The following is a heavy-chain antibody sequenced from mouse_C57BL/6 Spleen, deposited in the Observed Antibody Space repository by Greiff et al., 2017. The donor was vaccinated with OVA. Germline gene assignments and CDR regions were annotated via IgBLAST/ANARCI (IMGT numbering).Heavy chain of an antibody. Sequence: VQLLQSGAELARPGASVKLSCKASGYTFTSYGISWVKQRTGQGLEWIGEIFPGSGNTYYNEKFKGKATLTADKSSSTAYMELRSLTSEDAAVYFCARYGTGDPLDYWGQGTTLTVSS. V-gene: IGHV1-81*01. CDR3: ARYGTGDPLDY. D-gene: IGHD1-1*01. CDR1: GYTFTSYG. J-gene: IGHJ2*01. CDR2: IFPGSGNT.